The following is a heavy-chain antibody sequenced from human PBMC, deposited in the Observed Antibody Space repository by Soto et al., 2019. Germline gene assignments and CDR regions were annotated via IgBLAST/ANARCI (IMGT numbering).Heavy chain of an antibody. J-gene: IGHJ4*02. D-gene: IGHD6-13*01. Sequence: GGSLRLSCAASGFTFSSYAMHWVRQAPGKGLEWVAVISYDGSNKYYADSVKGQFTISRDNSKNMLYLQMNSLRAEDTAVYYCARAIAAAAWGDYWGQGTLVTVSS. V-gene: IGHV3-30-3*01. CDR1: GFTFSSYA. CDR2: ISYDGSNK. CDR3: ARAIAAAAWGDY.